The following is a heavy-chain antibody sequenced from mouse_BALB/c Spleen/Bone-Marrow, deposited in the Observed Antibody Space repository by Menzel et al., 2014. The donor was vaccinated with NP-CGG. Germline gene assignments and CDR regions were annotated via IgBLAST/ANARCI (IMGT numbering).Heavy chain of an antibody. CDR2: IDPANGNT. D-gene: IGHD2-2*01. CDR3: ASNYGYGKSFAY. CDR1: GFNIKDTY. V-gene: IGHV14-3*02. J-gene: IGHJ3*01. Sequence: EVKLEESGAELVKPGASVKLSCTASGFNIKDTYMHWVKQRPEQGLEWIGRIDPANGNTKYDPKFQGKATITADTSSNTAYLQLSSLTSEDTAVYYCASNYGYGKSFAYWGQGTLVTVSA.